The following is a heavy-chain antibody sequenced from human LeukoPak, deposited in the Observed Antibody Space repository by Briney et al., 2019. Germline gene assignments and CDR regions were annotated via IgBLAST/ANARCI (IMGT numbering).Heavy chain of an antibody. D-gene: IGHD3-10*01. J-gene: IGHJ5*02. CDR2: INHSGST. CDR1: GGSISSYY. V-gene: IGHV4-34*01. Sequence: KASETLSLTCTVSGGSISSYYWSWIRQPPGKGLEWIGEINHSGSTNYNPSLKSRVTISVDTSKNQFSLKLSSVTAADTAVYYCARGRLLWLSWFDPWGQGTLVTVSS. CDR3: ARGRLLWLSWFDP.